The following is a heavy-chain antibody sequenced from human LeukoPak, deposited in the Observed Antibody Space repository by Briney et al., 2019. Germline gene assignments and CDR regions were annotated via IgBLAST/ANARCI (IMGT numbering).Heavy chain of an antibody. CDR2: ISSSSSTI. J-gene: IGHJ4*02. CDR3: ARGRPRNYYDSSGATLYYFDY. D-gene: IGHD3-22*01. CDR1: GFTFSSYS. V-gene: IGHV3-48*01. Sequence: GGSLRLSCAASGFTFSSYSMNWVRQAPGKGLEWVSYISSSSSTIYYADSVKGRFTISRDNAKNSLYLQMNSLRAEDTAVYYCARGRPRNYYDSSGATLYYFDYWGQGTLVTVSS.